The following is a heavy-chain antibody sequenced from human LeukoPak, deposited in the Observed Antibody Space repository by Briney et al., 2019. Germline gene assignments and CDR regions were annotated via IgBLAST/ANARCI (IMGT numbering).Heavy chain of an antibody. V-gene: IGHV1-8*01. CDR2: MNPNSGNT. CDR3: ARASSSWYSGYYYAMDV. CDR1: GYTFTSYD. Sequence: ASVKVSYKASGYTFTSYDVNWVRQATGQGLEWMGWMNPNSGNTGYAQKFQGRVTMTSDTSISTAYMELTSLTSEDTAVYYCARASSSWYSGYYYAMDVWGQGTTVTVSS. D-gene: IGHD6-13*01. J-gene: IGHJ6*02.